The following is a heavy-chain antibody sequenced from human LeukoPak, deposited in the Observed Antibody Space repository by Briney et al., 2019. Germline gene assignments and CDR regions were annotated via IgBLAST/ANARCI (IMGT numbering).Heavy chain of an antibody. CDR1: GGSISSSNYH. J-gene: IGHJ4*02. V-gene: IGHV4-39*07. Sequence: PSETLSLTCTVSGGSISSSNYHWGWIRQPPGKGLEWIGGIYYSGSTYYNPSLKSRVTISVDTSKNQFSLKLSSVTAADTAVYYCARAGSYGDYEFDFWGQGTLVTVSS. CDR3: ARAGSYGDYEFDF. CDR2: IYYSGST. D-gene: IGHD4-17*01.